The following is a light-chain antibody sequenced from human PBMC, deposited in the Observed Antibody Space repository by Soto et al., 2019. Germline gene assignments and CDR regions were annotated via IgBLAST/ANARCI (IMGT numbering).Light chain of an antibody. J-gene: IGLJ1*01. Sequence: SVLTQPRSASGTPARRATTSCSGSSSKIGSNYVYWYQRLPGTAPNLLVYTNNQRPSGVPDGFSGSKSGNSASLAISGLRSEDEADYYCAAWDDSLRGFYVCGTGTKVTVL. CDR2: TNN. CDR3: AAWDDSLRGFYV. CDR1: SSKIGSNY. V-gene: IGLV1-47*01.